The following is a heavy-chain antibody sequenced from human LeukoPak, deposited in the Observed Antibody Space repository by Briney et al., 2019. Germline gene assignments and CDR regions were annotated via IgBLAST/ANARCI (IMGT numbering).Heavy chain of an antibody. J-gene: IGHJ4*02. D-gene: IGHD1-26*01. CDR1: GFTVSSNS. V-gene: IGHV3-53*01. Sequence: PGGSLRLSCAPSGFTVSSNSMTWVRQAPGKGLEWVSVIYSDGSTYNADSVKGRFTISRDKSKNTLYPQMNSLRAEDTAVYFCATLRGDTWYSDYWGQGTLVTVSS. CDR3: ATLRGDTWYSDY. CDR2: IYSDGST.